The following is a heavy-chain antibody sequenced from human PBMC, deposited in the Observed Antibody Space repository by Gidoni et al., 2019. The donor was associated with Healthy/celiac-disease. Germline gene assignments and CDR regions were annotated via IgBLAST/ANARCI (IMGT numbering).Heavy chain of an antibody. CDR2: ISGSGGST. CDR3: AKGDPYCSSTSCYTVY. D-gene: IGHD2-2*02. CDR1: GFTFSSYA. V-gene: IGHV3-23*01. J-gene: IGHJ4*02. Sequence: EVQLLESGGGLVQPGGSLRLSCAASGFTFSSYAMSWVRQAPGKGLEWVSAISGSGGSTYYADSVKGRFTISRDNSKNTLYLQMNSLRAEDTAVYYCAKGDPYCSSTSCYTVYWGQGTLVIVSS.